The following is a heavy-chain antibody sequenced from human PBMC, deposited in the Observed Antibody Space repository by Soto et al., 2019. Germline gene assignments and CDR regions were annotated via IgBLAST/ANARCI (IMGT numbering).Heavy chain of an antibody. CDR3: ARDSGEIFGVVNAFDI. CDR2: IWNDGSNK. J-gene: IGHJ3*02. D-gene: IGHD3-3*01. CDR1: GFTFSSYG. Sequence: WGSLRLSCAASGFTFSSYGMHWVRQAPGKGLEWVAVIWNDGSNKYYADSVKGRFTITRDNSKNTLYLQMNSLRAEDTAVYYCARDSGEIFGVVNAFDIWGQGTMVTVSS. V-gene: IGHV3-33*01.